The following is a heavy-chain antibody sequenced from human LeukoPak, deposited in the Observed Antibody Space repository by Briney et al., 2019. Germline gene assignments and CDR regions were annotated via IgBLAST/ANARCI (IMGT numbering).Heavy chain of an antibody. V-gene: IGHV3-23*01. D-gene: IGHD5-18*01. Sequence: GGSLRLSCAASGFTFSSYAMSWVRQAPGKGLEWVSAISGSGGSTYYADSVKGRFTISRDNSKNTLYLQMNSLRAEDTAVYYCAKGTAMVVYYYYYYMDVWGKGTTVTVSS. J-gene: IGHJ6*03. CDR2: ISGSGGST. CDR3: AKGTAMVVYYYYYYMDV. CDR1: GFTFSSYA.